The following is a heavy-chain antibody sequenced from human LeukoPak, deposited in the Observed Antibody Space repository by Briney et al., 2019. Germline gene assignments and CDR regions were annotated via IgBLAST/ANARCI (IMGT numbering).Heavy chain of an antibody. CDR1: GFTFTAYG. J-gene: IGHJ3*01. Sequence: GRSLRLSCAASGFTFTAYGMHWVRQAPGKGLEWVALILFDGSDKYYADSVQGRFAISRDDSKNTLYLQMDSLRSEDTAVYYCAQKTGGERGTGGAFDFWGQGTTVTVSS. CDR2: ILFDGSDK. CDR3: AQKTGGERGTGGAFDF. D-gene: IGHD3-10*01. V-gene: IGHV3-30*18.